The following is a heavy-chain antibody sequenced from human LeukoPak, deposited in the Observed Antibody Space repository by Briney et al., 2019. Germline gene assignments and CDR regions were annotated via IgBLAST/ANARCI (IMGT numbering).Heavy chain of an antibody. D-gene: IGHD5-24*01. J-gene: IGHJ4*02. CDR3: AKRDGYNPNPLKD. V-gene: IGHV3-23*01. CDR1: GFTFSSYA. Sequence: PGGSLRLSCAASGFTFSSYAMSWVRQARGKGLEWVSAISGSGSSTYYADSVKGRFTISRDNSKNTLYLQMNSLRAEDTALYYCAKRDGYNPNPLKDWGQGTLVTVSS. CDR2: ISGSGSST.